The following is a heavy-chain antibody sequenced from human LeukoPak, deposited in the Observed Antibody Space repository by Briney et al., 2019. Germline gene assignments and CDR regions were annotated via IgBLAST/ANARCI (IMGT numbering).Heavy chain of an antibody. CDR3: ARDTGYYDSSGWS. CDR1: GFTFSSYN. Sequence: GGSLRLSCAASGFTFSSYNMNWVRQAPGKRLEWVSSISLVSGHIYYAESVKGRFTISRDNAKNSLYLQMNSLRAEDTAVYYCARDTGYYDSSGWSWGQGTLVTVSS. CDR2: ISLVSGHI. J-gene: IGHJ4*02. V-gene: IGHV3-21*01. D-gene: IGHD3-22*01.